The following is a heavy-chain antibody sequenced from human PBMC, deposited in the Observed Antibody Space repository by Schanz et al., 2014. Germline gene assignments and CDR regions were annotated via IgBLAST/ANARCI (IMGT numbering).Heavy chain of an antibody. D-gene: IGHD2-15*01. V-gene: IGHV3-66*01. CDR3: AKARRKSNCSGGRCFHYSYYGMDV. Sequence: DVQLLESGGGLVQPGGSLRLSCAASGFTVSSNHMSWVRQAPGKGLEWVSTIYASGATYYADSVKRRFTISRDRFQNTLYLRMSSLRAEDTAVYYCAKARRKSNCSGGRCFHYSYYGMDVWGQGTTVTVSS. CDR1: GFTVSSNH. J-gene: IGHJ6*02. CDR2: IYASGAT.